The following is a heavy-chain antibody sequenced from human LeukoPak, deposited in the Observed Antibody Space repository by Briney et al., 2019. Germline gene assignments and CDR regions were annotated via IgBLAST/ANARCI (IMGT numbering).Heavy chain of an antibody. D-gene: IGHD3-22*01. CDR1: GGSISSYY. J-gene: IGHJ4*02. CDR2: IYYSGST. V-gene: IGHV4-59*01. Sequence: SETLSLTCTVSGGSISSYYWSWIRQPPGKGLEWIGYIYYSGSTNYNPSLKSRVTISVDTSKNQFSLKLSSVTAADTAVYHCARAYDSSGYSAYYFDYWGQGTLATVSS. CDR3: ARAYDSSGYSAYYFDY.